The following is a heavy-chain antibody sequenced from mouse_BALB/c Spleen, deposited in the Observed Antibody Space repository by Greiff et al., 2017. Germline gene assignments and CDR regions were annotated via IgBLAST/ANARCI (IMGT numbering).Heavy chain of an antibody. J-gene: IGHJ2*01. D-gene: IGHD3-1*01. V-gene: IGHV3-2*02. CDR2: ISYSGST. CDR3: ASGPWRAY. CDR1: GYSITSDYA. Sequence: EVKLVESGPGLVKPSQSLSLTCTVTGYSITSDYAWNWIRQFPGNKLEWMGYISYSGSTSYNPSLKSRISITRDTSKNQFFLQLNSVTTEDTATYYCASGPWRAYWGQGTTLTVSS.